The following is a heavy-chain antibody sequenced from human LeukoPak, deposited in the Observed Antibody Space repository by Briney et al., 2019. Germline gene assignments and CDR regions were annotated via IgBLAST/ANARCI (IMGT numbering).Heavy chain of an antibody. V-gene: IGHV1-69*13. CDR1: GYTFTNYG. CDR2: IIPIFGTA. J-gene: IGHJ4*02. CDR3: APEGGGATN. Sequence: ASVKVSCKASGYTFTNYGISWVRQAPGQGLEWMGGIIPIFGTANYAQKFQGRVTITADESTSTAYMELSSLRSEDTAVYYCAPEGGGATNWGQGTLVTVSS. D-gene: IGHD1-26*01.